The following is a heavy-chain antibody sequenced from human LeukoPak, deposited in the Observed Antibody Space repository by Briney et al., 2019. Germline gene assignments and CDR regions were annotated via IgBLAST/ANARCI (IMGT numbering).Heavy chain of an antibody. V-gene: IGHV3-21*01. CDR2: ISSSSSFI. Sequence: GGSLRLSCAASGFTFSSYSMNWVRQAPGKGLERVSSISSSSSFIYYADSVKGRFTISRDNAKNSPYLQMNSLRAEDTAVYYCARVLRGMIAARRGDGYYYYYMDVWGKGTTVTVSS. D-gene: IGHD6-6*01. CDR1: GFTFSSYS. J-gene: IGHJ6*03. CDR3: ARVLRGMIAARRGDGYYYYYMDV.